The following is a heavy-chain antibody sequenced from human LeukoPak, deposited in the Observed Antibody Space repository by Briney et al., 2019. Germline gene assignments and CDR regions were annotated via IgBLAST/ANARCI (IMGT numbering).Heavy chain of an antibody. CDR2: ISYDGSNK. D-gene: IGHD1-26*01. J-gene: IGHJ4*02. V-gene: IGHV3-30*18. CDR1: GFTFSSYG. CDR3: AKDGIGITNMNGIWTFDL. Sequence: GGSLRLSCAASGFTFSSYGMHWVRQAPGKGLEWVAVISYDGSNKYYADSVKGRFTISRDNSKNTLYLEMNSLRSEDTAMYYCAKDGIGITNMNGIWTFDLWGQGTRVTVSS.